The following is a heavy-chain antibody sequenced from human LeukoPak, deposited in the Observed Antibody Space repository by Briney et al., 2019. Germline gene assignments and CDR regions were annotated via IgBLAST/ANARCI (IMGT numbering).Heavy chain of an antibody. CDR2: IYYTGRP. CDR3: ARSYYDKSGYRYYDH. J-gene: IGHJ4*02. Sequence: PSETLSLTCSVSGGSVSGYYWSWIRQFPGKRLEWIGHIYYTGRPFSNPPLQSRVSLSLDTSKNQLFLRLTSVTAADTAVYYCARSYYDKSGYRYYDHWGQGTLVTVSS. V-gene: IGHV4-59*02. D-gene: IGHD3-22*01. CDR1: GGSVSGYY.